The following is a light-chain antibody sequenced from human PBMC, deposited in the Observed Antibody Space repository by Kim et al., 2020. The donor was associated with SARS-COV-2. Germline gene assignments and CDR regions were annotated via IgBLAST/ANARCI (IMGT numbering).Light chain of an antibody. Sequence: GQRVSISCSGSGSNIGTNAVNWYQQLPGTAPKLLIYNNNQRPSGVPNRFSGSKSGSSASLAISGLQSEDEADYYCAAWDDSLNGRVFGGGTKVTVL. V-gene: IGLV1-44*01. CDR2: NNN. CDR1: GSNIGTNA. CDR3: AAWDDSLNGRV. J-gene: IGLJ3*02.